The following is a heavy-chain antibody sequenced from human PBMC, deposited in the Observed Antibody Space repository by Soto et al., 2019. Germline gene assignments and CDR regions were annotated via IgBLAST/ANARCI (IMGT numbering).Heavy chain of an antibody. J-gene: IGHJ5*02. Sequence: SETLSLTCTVSGASISSSYWAWIRQPPGKGLEWIGYISYSGSTNYNPSLKSRVTISVDTSKNQFSLKLSSVTATDTAVYYCARQGAHDFWFDPWGQGTLVTVSS. V-gene: IGHV4-59*08. CDR3: ARQGAHDFWFDP. CDR2: ISYSGST. D-gene: IGHD2-21*02. CDR1: GASISSSY.